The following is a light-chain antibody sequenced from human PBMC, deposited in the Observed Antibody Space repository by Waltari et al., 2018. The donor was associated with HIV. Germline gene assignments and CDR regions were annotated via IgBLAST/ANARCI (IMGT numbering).Light chain of an antibody. CDR3: CSYSGSYTSYV. CDR1: SSDVGSYNL. CDR2: EGN. J-gene: IGLJ1*01. V-gene: IGLV2-23*01. Sequence: QSALTQPASVSGSPGQSITISCTGTSSDVGSYNLVPWYLQHPGKAPKLMIYEGNKRPSGVSNRFSGSKSGNTASLTISGLQAEDEADYYCCSYSGSYTSYVFGAGTKVTVL.